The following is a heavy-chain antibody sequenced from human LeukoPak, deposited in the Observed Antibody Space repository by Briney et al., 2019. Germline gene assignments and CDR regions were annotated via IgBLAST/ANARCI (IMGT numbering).Heavy chain of an antibody. CDR3: ARDFYSSSVGVDY. CDR1: GFTFSSYW. D-gene: IGHD6-19*01. V-gene: IGHV3-7*01. Sequence: PGGSLRLSCAASGFTFSSYWMSWVRQAPGKGLEWVANIKQDGSEKYYVDSVKGRFTISRDNAKNSPYLQMNSLRAEDTAVYYCARDFYSSSVGVDYWGQGTLVTVSS. J-gene: IGHJ4*02. CDR2: IKQDGSEK.